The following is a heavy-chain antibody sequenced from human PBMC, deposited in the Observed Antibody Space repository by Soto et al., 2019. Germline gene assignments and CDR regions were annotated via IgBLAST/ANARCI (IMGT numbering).Heavy chain of an antibody. D-gene: IGHD4-17*01. CDR2: ISAYNGNT. V-gene: IGHV1-18*01. Sequence: QIQLVQSGAEVKKPGASVKVSCKASGYTFSSYGINWVLQAPGQGLEWMGWISAYNGNTNYAEKLQGRVTMTTDTSTSTAYMELRRLRADDTAVHYCARGTTVETGCYSGQGTLVTVSS. CDR3: ARGTTVETGCY. J-gene: IGHJ4*02. CDR1: GYTFSSYG.